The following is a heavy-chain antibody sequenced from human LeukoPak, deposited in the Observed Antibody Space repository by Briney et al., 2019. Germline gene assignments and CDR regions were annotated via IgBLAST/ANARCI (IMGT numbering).Heavy chain of an antibody. J-gene: IGHJ5*02. CDR1: GFSFSGYG. CDR2: TRYDGNNK. CDR3: AKDPGYCSSSSCLKIWFDP. D-gene: IGHD2-2*01. V-gene: IGHV3-30*02. Sequence: GGSLRLSCAASGFSFSGYGMHWVRQAPGKGLEWVAFTRYDGNNKYYTDSVKGRFTISRDNSMNTLYLQMDSLRAEDTAVYYCAKDPGYCSSSSCLKIWFDPWGQGTLVTVSS.